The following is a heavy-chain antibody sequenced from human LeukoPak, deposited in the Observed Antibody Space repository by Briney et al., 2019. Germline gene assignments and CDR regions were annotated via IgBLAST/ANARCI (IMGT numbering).Heavy chain of an antibody. CDR2: INHSGST. J-gene: IGHJ4*02. CDR1: GGSFSGYC. Sequence: SETLSLTFAVYGGSFSGYCWSWIREPPGRGLGWSGEINHSGSTNYNPCLKSRVTISVDTSKNQCSLRLSSVTAAGTAVCYSARREGIAPTSPSRYWGQATLVT. V-gene: IGHV4-34*01. D-gene: IGHD6-13*01. CDR3: ARREGIAPTSPSRY.